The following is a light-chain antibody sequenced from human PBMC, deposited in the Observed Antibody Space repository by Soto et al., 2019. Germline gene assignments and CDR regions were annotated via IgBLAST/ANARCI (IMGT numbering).Light chain of an antibody. Sequence: EIVLTQSPGTLSLSPGERATLSCRASQSVSNNYLAWYQQKPGQAPRLLIYGASNRATGIPDRFSGSGSGKDFTLTISRLEPEDFAVYYCQQYDSSPPTFGRGTKVDIK. V-gene: IGKV3-20*01. CDR1: QSVSNNY. J-gene: IGKJ1*01. CDR3: QQYDSSPPT. CDR2: GAS.